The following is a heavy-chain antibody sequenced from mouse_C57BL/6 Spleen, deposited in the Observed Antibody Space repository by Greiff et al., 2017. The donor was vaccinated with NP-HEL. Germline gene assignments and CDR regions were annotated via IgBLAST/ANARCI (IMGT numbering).Heavy chain of an antibody. CDR3: TAITTVVAYYFDY. CDR1: GFNIKDYY. Sequence: EVQLQESGAELVRPGASVKLSCTASGFNIKDYYMHWVKQRPEQGLEWIGRIDPEDGDTEYAPKFQGKATMTADTSSNTAYLQLSSLTSEDTAVYYCTAITTVVAYYFDYWGQGTTLTVSS. D-gene: IGHD1-1*01. J-gene: IGHJ2*01. CDR2: IDPEDGDT. V-gene: IGHV14-1*01.